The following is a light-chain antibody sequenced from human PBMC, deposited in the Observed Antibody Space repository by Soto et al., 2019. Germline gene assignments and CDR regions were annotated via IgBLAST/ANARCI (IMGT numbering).Light chain of an antibody. CDR2: EVN. CDR1: SSDVDGYNY. V-gene: IGLV2-8*01. J-gene: IGLJ3*02. CDR3: SSSAGIYHYLV. Sequence: QSALTQPASVSGSPGQSITITCTGTSSDVDGYNYVSWYQQHPGKAPRLMIYEVNKRPSGVPDRFSGSKSGYTASLTVSGLQTEDEAFYYCSSSAGIYHYLVFGGGTKLTVL.